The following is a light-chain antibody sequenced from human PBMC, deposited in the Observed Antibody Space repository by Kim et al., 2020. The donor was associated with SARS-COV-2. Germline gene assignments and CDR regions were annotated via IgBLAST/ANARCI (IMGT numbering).Light chain of an antibody. CDR2: QDS. CDR1: KLGDKY. J-gene: IGLJ1*01. CDR3: QAWDSSTAVV. Sequence: SYELTQPPSVSVSPGQTASITCSGDKLGDKYACWYQQKPGQSPVLVIYQDSKRPSGIPERFSGSNSGNTATLTISGTQAMEEADYYCQAWDSSTAVVFGT. V-gene: IGLV3-1*01.